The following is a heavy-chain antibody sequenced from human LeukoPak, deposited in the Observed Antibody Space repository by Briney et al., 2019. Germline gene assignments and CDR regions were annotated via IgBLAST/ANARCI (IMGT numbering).Heavy chain of an antibody. D-gene: IGHD3-9*01. Sequence: GGSLRLSCAASGFTVSSNYMSWVRQAPGKGLEWVSVIYSGGSTYYADSVKGRFTISRDNAKNSLYLQMNSLRAEDTAVYYCARDPDYDILTGYYGGAFDIWGQGTMVTVSS. CDR3: ARDPDYDILTGYYGGAFDI. J-gene: IGHJ3*02. CDR1: GFTVSSNY. V-gene: IGHV3-53*01. CDR2: IYSGGST.